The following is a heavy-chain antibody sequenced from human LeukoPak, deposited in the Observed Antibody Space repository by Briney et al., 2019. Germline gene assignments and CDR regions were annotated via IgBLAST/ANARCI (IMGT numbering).Heavy chain of an antibody. V-gene: IGHV4-34*01. CDR2: INHSGTT. D-gene: IGHD1-1*01. Sequence: SETLSLTCAVYGVSFSGNYWSWIRQPPGKGLEWIGDINHSGTTNYNPSLKSRVTISVDTSKNQFSLKLSSVTAADTAVYYCRVEPYYYYYYMDVWGKGTTVTVSS. CDR3: RVEPYYYYYYMDV. J-gene: IGHJ6*03. CDR1: GVSFSGNY.